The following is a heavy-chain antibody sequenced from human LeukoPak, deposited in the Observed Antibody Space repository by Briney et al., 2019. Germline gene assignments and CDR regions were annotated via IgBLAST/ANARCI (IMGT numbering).Heavy chain of an antibody. V-gene: IGHV3-7*01. D-gene: IGHD3-3*01. CDR1: GFTFSSYW. Sequence: GGSLRLSCAASGFTFSSYWMSWVRQAPGKGLEWVANIKQDESEKYYVDSVKGRFTISRDNAKNSLYLQMNSLRAEDTAVYYCAKLFYDFWSGYLPAWGQGTLVTVSS. CDR3: AKLFYDFWSGYLPA. J-gene: IGHJ4*02. CDR2: IKQDESEK.